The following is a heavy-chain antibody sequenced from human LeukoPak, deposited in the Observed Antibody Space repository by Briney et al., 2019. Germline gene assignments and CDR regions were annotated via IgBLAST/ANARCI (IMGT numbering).Heavy chain of an antibody. V-gene: IGHV5-51*01. Sequence: GESLKISCKGSGYRFTSYWIGWVRQMPGKGLEWMGIIYPGDSDTRYSPSFQGQVTISADKSISTAYLQWSSLKASDTALYYCVTTGAKIVSTYWGQGTLVTVSS. J-gene: IGHJ4*02. CDR2: IYPGDSDT. CDR3: VTTGAKIVSTY. CDR1: GYRFTSYW. D-gene: IGHD2/OR15-2a*01.